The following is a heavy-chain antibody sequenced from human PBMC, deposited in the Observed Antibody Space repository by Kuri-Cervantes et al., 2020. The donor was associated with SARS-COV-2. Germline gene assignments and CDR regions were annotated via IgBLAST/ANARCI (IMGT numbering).Heavy chain of an antibody. J-gene: IGHJ4*02. V-gene: IGHV3-7*03. CDR1: GFIFSSCW. CDR2: IKQDGSEE. D-gene: IGHD5-18*01. Sequence: GGSLRLSCAASGFIFSSCWMSWVRQVPGKGLEWVANIKQDGSEEYYVDSVKGRFTISRDNAKNSLYLQMNSLRAEDTAVYYCVRLGAAYVDTLVVMRAVHYFDSWGQGTLVTVSS. CDR3: VRLGAAYVDTLVVMRAVHYFDS.